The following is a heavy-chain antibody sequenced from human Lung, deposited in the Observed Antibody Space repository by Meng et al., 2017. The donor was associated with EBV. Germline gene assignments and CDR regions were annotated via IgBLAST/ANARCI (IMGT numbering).Heavy chain of an antibody. D-gene: IGHD2-15*01. CDR2: INHSGHT. J-gene: IGHJ4*02. CDR3: ARGRQIGWQGGDFAY. V-gene: IGHV4-34*02. Sequence: QAPLQQGGAGLLKPSETLSLRCAFSGGSFRGYYWSWIRQSPERGLEWIGEINHSGHTNYNPSLKSRVTISVDTSKNQFSLNLSSVTAADTAVYYCARGRQIGWQGGDFAYWSQGTLVTVSS. CDR1: GGSFRGYY.